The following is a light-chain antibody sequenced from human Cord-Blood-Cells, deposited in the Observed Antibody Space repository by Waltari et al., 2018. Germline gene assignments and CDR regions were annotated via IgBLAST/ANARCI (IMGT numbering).Light chain of an antibody. J-gene: IGKJ1*01. CDR3: QQSYSTPRT. CDR1: QSISSY. V-gene: IGKV1-39*01. CDR2: AAS. Sequence: DIQMTQSPSSLSASVGDSVTITCRASQSISSYFNWYQQKPGKAPKLLIYAASSLQSGVPSRFSCSGSGTDFTLTISSLQPEDFATYYCQQSYSTPRTFGQGTKVEIK.